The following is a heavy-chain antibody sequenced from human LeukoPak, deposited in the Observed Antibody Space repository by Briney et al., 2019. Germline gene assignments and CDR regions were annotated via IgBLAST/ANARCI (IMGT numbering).Heavy chain of an antibody. D-gene: IGHD6-19*01. CDR2: ISAYNGNT. J-gene: IGHJ4*02. CDR1: GYTFTSYG. CDR3: ARDFSIAVAGSVFDY. V-gene: IGHV1-18*01. Sequence: ASVKVSCKASGYTFTSYGISWVRQAPGQGLEWMGWISAYNGNTNYAQKLQGRVTMTTDTSTSTAYMELRSLRSDDTAVYYCARDFSIAVAGSVFDYWGQGTLVTVSS.